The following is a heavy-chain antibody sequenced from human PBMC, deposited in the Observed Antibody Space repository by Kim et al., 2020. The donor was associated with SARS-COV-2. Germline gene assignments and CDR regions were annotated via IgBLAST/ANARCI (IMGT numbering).Heavy chain of an antibody. V-gene: IGHV4-30-2*05. CDR3: AREPHRPGYCSGGSCWGFDY. J-gene: IGHJ4*02. D-gene: IGHD2-15*01. Sequence: RVTISVDTSKNQFSLKLSAVTAADTAVYYCAREPHRPGYCSGGSCWGFDYWGQGTLVTVSS.